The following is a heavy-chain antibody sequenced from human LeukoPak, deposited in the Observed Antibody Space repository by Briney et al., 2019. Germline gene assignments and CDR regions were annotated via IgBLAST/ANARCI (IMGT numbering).Heavy chain of an antibody. CDR3: AKDSSANY. V-gene: IGHV3-7*04. CDR2: INQDGSEK. D-gene: IGHD3-10*01. Sequence: GGSLRLSCEASGFTFSTSWMSWVRQAPGKGLEWVANINQDGSEKSYVDSVKGRFTISRDNAKNSLYLQMNSLRDEDTAVYYCAKDSSANYWGQGTLVTVSS. CDR1: GFTFSTSW. J-gene: IGHJ4*02.